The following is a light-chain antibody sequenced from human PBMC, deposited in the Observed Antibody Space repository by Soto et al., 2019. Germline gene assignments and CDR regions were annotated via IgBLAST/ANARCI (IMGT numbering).Light chain of an antibody. CDR3: SSYTSSSTLYV. J-gene: IGLJ1*01. CDR1: SSDVGGYNY. V-gene: IGLV2-14*01. Sequence: QSALTQPASVSGSPGQSITISCTGTSSDVGGYNYVSWYQQNPGKAPKLMFYDVSVRPSGVSNRFSGSKSGNTASLTISGLQAEDEADYYCSSYTSSSTLYVFGTGTKLTV. CDR2: DVS.